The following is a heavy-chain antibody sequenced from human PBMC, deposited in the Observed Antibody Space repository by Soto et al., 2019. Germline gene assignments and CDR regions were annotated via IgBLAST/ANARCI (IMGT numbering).Heavy chain of an antibody. CDR2: INPSVGST. J-gene: IGHJ4*02. CDR3: ARAGAGHFDS. D-gene: IGHD6-19*01. Sequence: QVQLVQSGAEVRKPGASVKVSCKASGYTFTTYNMHWVRQAPGQGLEWMGVINPSVGSTSYAQKFEGRVTMTRDTSTSTVYMELSSLRSEDTAVYYCARAGAGHFDSWGPGTLVTVSS. V-gene: IGHV1-46*01. CDR1: GYTFTTYN.